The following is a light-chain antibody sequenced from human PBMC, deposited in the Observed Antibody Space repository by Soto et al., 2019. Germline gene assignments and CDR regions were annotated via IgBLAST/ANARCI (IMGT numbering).Light chain of an antibody. CDR3: QQYNNWPRAT. CDR1: QSISAN. Sequence: EIVMTQSPATLSVSPGERATLSCRASQSISANLAWYQQKPGQAPRLLMFRTSTRATGFPARFSGSGSGTEFNLTISSLQSEDFAIYYCQQYNNWPRATFGGGTKVEIK. J-gene: IGKJ4*01. V-gene: IGKV3-15*01. CDR2: RTS.